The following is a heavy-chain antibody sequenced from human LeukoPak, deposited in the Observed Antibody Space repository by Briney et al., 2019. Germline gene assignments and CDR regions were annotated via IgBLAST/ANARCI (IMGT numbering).Heavy chain of an antibody. CDR3: ASPDLVGGDAFDI. CDR1: GGSISSGSYY. V-gene: IGHV4-61*02. J-gene: IGHJ3*02. CDR2: IYTSGST. D-gene: IGHD2-8*02. Sequence: SQTLSLTCTVSGGSISSGSYYWSWIRQPAGKGLEWIGGIYTSGSTNYNPSLKSRVTISVDTSKNQFSLKLSSVTAADTAVYYCASPDLVGGDAFDIWGQGTMVTVSS.